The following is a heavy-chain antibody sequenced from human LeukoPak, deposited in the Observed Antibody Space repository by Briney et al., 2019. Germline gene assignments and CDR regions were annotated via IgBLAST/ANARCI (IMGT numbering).Heavy chain of an antibody. CDR3: AKGSSSGWYDSFDY. CDR1: GFTFNSYA. J-gene: IGHJ4*02. V-gene: IGHV3-23*01. Sequence: GGSLRISCEASGFTFNSYAMSWVRQAPGKGLEWVSAMSGSGGSTYHADSVKGRVTISRDNSKNTLYPEMNSLRAEDTAVYYCAKGSSSGWYDSFDYWGQGTLVTVSS. D-gene: IGHD6-19*01. CDR2: MSGSGGST.